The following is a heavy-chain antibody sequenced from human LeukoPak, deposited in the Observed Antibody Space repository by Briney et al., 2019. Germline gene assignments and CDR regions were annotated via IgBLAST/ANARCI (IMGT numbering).Heavy chain of an antibody. CDR1: GFTFSSYG. J-gene: IGHJ4*02. V-gene: IGHV3-30*18. CDR2: ISYDGSNK. Sequence: GGSLRLSCAASGFTFSSYGMHWVRQAPGKGLEWVAVISYDGSNKYYADSVKGRFTISRDNSKNTLYLQMNSLRAEDTAVYYCAKDRAAGLDYRGQGTLVTVSS. CDR3: AKDRAAGLDY. D-gene: IGHD6-13*01.